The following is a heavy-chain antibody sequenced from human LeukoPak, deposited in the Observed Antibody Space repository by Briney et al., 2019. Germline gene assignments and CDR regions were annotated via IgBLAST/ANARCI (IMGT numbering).Heavy chain of an antibody. V-gene: IGHV4-4*09. CDR2: IYTSGST. CDR1: GGSISSYY. J-gene: IGHJ6*03. CDR3: ARVGEPSCCTNHKYYYYYMDV. Sequence: SETLSLTCTVSGGSISSYYWSWIRQPPGKGLEWIGYIYTSGSTNYNPSLKSRVTISVDTSKNQFSLKLSSVTAADTAVYYCARVGEPSCCTNHKYYYYYMDVWGKGTTVTVSS. D-gene: IGHD2-15*01.